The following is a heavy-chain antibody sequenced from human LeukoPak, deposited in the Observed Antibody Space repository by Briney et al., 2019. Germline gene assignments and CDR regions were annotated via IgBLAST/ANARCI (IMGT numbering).Heavy chain of an antibody. CDR3: AREDYYYYYYMDV. V-gene: IGHV3-7*01. J-gene: IGHJ6*03. CDR1: GFTFSSYW. CDR2: IKQDGSEK. Sequence: GGSLRFSCAASGFTFSSYWMSWVRQAPGKGLEWVANIKQDGSEKYYVDSVKGRFTISRDNAKNSLYLQMNSLRAEDTAVYYCAREDYYYYYYMDVWGKGTTVTVS.